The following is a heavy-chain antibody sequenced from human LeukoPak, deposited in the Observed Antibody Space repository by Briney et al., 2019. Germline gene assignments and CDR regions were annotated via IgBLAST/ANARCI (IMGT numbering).Heavy chain of an antibody. CDR3: ARMGQYSGYDPFDY. Sequence: GGSLRLSCAASGFTFRNYAMYWVRQAPGKGLEYVSAISSNGGSTPYANSVKGRFTISRDNSKNTLYLQMGSLRAADMAVYYCARMGQYSGYDPFDYWGQGTLVSVSS. V-gene: IGHV3-64*01. D-gene: IGHD5-12*01. J-gene: IGHJ4*02. CDR2: ISSNGGST. CDR1: GFTFRNYA.